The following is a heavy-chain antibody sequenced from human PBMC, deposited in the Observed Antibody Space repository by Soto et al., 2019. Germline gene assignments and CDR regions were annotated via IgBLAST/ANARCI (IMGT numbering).Heavy chain of an antibody. Sequence: PGWSLRLSCAASGFTFIDHYMDWVRQAPGKGLEWVGRTRNKANSYTTEYAASVKGRFTISRDDSKNSLYLQMNSLKTEDTAVYDCARGPIADTATHGASGMDAWGQGTTVTVYS. J-gene: IGHJ6*02. CDR3: ARGPIADTATHGASGMDA. V-gene: IGHV3-72*01. CDR2: TRNKANSYTT. CDR1: GFTFIDHY. D-gene: IGHD5-18*01.